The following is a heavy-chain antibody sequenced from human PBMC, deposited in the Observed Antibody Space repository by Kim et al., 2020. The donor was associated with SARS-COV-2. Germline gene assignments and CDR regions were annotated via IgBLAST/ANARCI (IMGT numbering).Heavy chain of an antibody. D-gene: IGHD6-13*01. V-gene: IGHV4-4*02. CDR3: ARDRIAAAGTDRFDP. Sequence: PSLKSRVTISVDESKNQFSLKLSSVTAADTAVYYCARDRIAAAGTDRFDPWGQGTLVTVSS. J-gene: IGHJ5*02.